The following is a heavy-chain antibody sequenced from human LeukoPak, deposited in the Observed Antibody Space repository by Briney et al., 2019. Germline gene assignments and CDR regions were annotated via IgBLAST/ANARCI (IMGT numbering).Heavy chain of an antibody. Sequence: GGSLRLSCAASGFTVSSNYMSWVRQAPGKGLEWVSVIYSGGSTYYADSVKGRFTISRDNSKNTLYLQMNSLGAEDTAVYYCARGRLAAAGTSWGQGTLVTVSS. J-gene: IGHJ4*02. CDR3: ARGRLAAAGTS. CDR1: GFTVSSNY. D-gene: IGHD6-13*01. V-gene: IGHV3-53*01. CDR2: IYSGGST.